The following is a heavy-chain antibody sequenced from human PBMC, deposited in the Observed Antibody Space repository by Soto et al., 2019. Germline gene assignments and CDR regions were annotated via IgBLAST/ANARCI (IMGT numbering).Heavy chain of an antibody. CDR2: ISRSAGNT. V-gene: IGHV3-21*01. CDR1: GFTFSSYS. Sequence: GALRLSCAASGFTFSSYSMNWVRQAPGKGLEWVSSISRSAGNTYYADSVKGRFTISRDNAKNSMYLQMNSLRAEDTAVYYCARDQVPGLDAFDIWGQGTMVTVSS. J-gene: IGHJ3*02. CDR3: ARDQVPGLDAFDI.